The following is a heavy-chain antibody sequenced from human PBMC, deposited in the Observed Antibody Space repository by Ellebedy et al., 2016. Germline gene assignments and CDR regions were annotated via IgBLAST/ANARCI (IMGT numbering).Heavy chain of an antibody. J-gene: IGHJ4*02. CDR1: DYSISSGCY. CDR2: IYHGGTI. Sequence: SETLSLTCTVSDYSISSGCYWGWIRQPQGKGLEWIASIYHGGTILYNPSLKSRVTISVDTSRNQFSLQLTSVTAADTAVYYCARDPEVKDFDYWGQGTLVTVSS. CDR3: ARDPEVKDFDY. D-gene: IGHD4-23*01. V-gene: IGHV4-38-2*02.